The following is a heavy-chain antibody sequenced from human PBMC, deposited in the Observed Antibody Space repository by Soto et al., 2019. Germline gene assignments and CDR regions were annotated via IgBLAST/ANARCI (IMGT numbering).Heavy chain of an antibody. J-gene: IGHJ6*02. CDR2: IDADNGDT. D-gene: IGHD3-9*01. Sequence: ASVKVYCKASGYTFTSYALHWVRRAPGQSLEWMGWIDADNGDTEYSQKFQGRVTITRDTSASTAYMELSSLRSGDTAVYYCVGVIRYFGYGLYGWGQGTTVTV. CDR1: GYTFTSYA. CDR3: VGVIRYFGYGLYG. V-gene: IGHV1-3*01.